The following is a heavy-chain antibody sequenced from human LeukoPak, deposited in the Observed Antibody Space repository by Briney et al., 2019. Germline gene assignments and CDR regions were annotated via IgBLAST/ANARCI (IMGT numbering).Heavy chain of an antibody. Sequence: HSGGSLRLSCAASGFTFSNYAMNWVRQAPGKGLEWVAGISGSGGSTYYADSVKGRFTISRDNSKSTLYLRMSSLRADDTAVYYCAKPRGWTYYYYGLDVRGQGTTVTVSS. CDR2: ISGSGGST. J-gene: IGHJ6*02. V-gene: IGHV3-23*01. D-gene: IGHD2-15*01. CDR3: AKPRGWTYYYYGLDV. CDR1: GFTFSNYA.